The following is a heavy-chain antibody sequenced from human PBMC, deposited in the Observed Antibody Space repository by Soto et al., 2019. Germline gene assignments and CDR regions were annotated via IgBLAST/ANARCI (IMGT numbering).Heavy chain of an antibody. V-gene: IGHV3-30*18. Sequence: QVQLVESGGGVVQPGRSLRLSCAASRFTFSSYGMHWVRQAPGKGLEWVAVISYDGSHKYYADSVKGRFTISRDNSKNTLYLQMNSLRAEDTAVYYCAKDHSSSWYYFDYWGQGTLVTVSS. CDR2: ISYDGSHK. J-gene: IGHJ4*02. D-gene: IGHD6-13*01. CDR3: AKDHSSSWYYFDY. CDR1: RFTFSSYG.